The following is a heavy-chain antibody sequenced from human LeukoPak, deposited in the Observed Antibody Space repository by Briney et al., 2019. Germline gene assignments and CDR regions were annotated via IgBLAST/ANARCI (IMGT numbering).Heavy chain of an antibody. Sequence: ASVKVSCKASGYTFTYYYIHWVRQAPGQGLEWMGWINSNSGATNYAQKFQGRVTMTRDTSISTAYMELSSLRSDDTAVYYCARCPGGAAYDREHWGQGTLVTVSS. CDR1: GYTFTYYY. J-gene: IGHJ4*02. CDR2: INSNSGAT. CDR3: ARCPGGAAYDREH. D-gene: IGHD2-21*01. V-gene: IGHV1-2*02.